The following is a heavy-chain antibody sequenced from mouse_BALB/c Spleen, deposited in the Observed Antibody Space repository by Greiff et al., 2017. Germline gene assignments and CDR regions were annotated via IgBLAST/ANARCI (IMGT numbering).Heavy chain of an antibody. CDR3: TRRDDYDDAMDY. CDR1: GYTFTSYW. D-gene: IGHD2-4*01. CDR2: IYPSDSYT. V-gene: IGHV1-69*02. Sequence: QVQLQQPGAELVRPGASVKLSCKASGYTFTSYWINWVKQRPGQGLEWIGNIYPSDSYTNYNQKFKDKATLTVDKSSSTAYMQLSSPTSEDSAVYYCTRRDDYDDAMDYWGQGTSVTVSS. J-gene: IGHJ4*01.